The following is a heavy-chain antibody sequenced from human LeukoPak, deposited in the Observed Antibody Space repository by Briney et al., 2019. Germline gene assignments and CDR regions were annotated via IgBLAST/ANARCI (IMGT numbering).Heavy chain of an antibody. J-gene: IGHJ4*02. V-gene: IGHV5-51*01. Sequence: GESLKISCNGSGYXFSNYWIAWVRQVPGKGLEWMGIIYPPDSDTRYSPSFQGQVTISVDKSISTAFLQWSTLKASDTAMYYCTRLYSSSSWGAFDYWGQGTLVTVSS. CDR1: GYXFSNYW. CDR2: IYPPDSDT. D-gene: IGHD6-6*01. CDR3: TRLYSSSSWGAFDY.